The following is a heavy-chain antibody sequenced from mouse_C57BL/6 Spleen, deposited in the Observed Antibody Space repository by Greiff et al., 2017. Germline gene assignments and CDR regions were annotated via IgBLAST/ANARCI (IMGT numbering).Heavy chain of an antibody. Sequence: DVKLQESGGGLVKPGGSLKLSCAASGFTFSSYTMSWVRQTPEKRLEWVATISGGGGNTYYPDSVKGRFTISRDNAKNTLYLQMSSLRSEDTALYYGARRRDYGSSYGYFDVWGTGTTVTVSS. CDR3: ARRRDYGSSYGYFDV. J-gene: IGHJ1*03. CDR1: GFTFSSYT. CDR2: ISGGGGNT. D-gene: IGHD1-1*01. V-gene: IGHV5-9*01.